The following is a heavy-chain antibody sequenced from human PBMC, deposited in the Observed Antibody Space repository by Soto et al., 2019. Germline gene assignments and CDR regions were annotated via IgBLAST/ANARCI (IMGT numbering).Heavy chain of an antibody. CDR3: AGVSVVVPAPPSEGFDP. CDR2: TIPMFGTA. V-gene: IGHV1-69*12. J-gene: IGHJ5*02. CDR1: GGTLNGFG. D-gene: IGHD2-15*01. Sequence: QVQPEQSGAEVKKPGSSVKVSCQPSGGTLNGFGFTWVRQAPGHGLECMGGTIPMFGTARYAQKFQGGLTITADESTGTTYMELNNLRADDTAMYYCAGVSVVVPAPPSEGFDPWGQGTPVIVSS.